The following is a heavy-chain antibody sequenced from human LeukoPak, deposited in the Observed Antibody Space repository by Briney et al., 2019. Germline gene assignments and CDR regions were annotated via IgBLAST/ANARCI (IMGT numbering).Heavy chain of an antibody. D-gene: IGHD2-15*01. Sequence: GGSLRLSCAASGSSFSDFYMTWIRQAPGKGLEWVSYIEGSGQYTKYADSVRGRFTISRDDAKNSLYLQMRSLRVEDTAVYYCARFGYLSAYADFWGQGILVTVSS. V-gene: IGHV3-11*06. CDR2: IEGSGQYT. CDR1: GSSFSDFY. CDR3: ARFGYLSAYADF. J-gene: IGHJ4*02.